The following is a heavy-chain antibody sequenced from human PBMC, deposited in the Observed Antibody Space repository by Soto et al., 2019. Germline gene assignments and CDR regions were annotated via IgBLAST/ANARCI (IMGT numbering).Heavy chain of an antibody. CDR2: TYYRSKWYN. CDR1: GDSVSSNSAA. CDR3: ARGATTITPPAAYYYYYYMDV. D-gene: IGHD1-20*01. J-gene: IGHJ6*03. Sequence: QSQTLSLTCAISGDSVSSNSAAWNWIRQSPSRGLEWLGRTYYRSKWYNDYAVSVKSRITINPDTSKNQFSLQLNSVTPEDTAVYYCARGATTITPPAAYYYYYYMDVWGKGTTVTVSS. V-gene: IGHV6-1*01.